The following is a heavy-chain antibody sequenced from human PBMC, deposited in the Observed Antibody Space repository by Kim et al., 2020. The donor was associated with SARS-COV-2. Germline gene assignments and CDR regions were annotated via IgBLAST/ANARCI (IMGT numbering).Heavy chain of an antibody. J-gene: IGHJ4*02. D-gene: IGHD6-19*01. V-gene: IGHV3-9*01. CDR1: GFTFDDYA. CDR3: AKASGSGWYYFDY. CDR2: ISWDSGSI. Sequence: GGSLRLSCAASGFTFDDYAMHRVRQAPGKGLEWVSGISWDSGSIGYADSVKGRFTISRDNSKNSLYLQMNSLRAEDTALYYCAKASGSGWYYFDYWGQGTLVTVSS.